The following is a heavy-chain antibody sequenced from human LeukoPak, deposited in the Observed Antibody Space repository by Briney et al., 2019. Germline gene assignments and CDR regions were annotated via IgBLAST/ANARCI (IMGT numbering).Heavy chain of an antibody. D-gene: IGHD3-22*01. CDR1: GLTFSNYA. J-gene: IGHJ3*02. CDR3: AKEYYYDSSGPYAFDI. CDR2: ISGSGDST. V-gene: IGHV3-23*01. Sequence: GGSLRLPCAASGLTFSNYAMSWVRQAPGKGLEWVAAISGSGDSTYYADSVQGRFTISRDNSKNKLYLQMNSLRAEDTAVYYCAKEYYYDSSGPYAFDIWGQGTMLTVSS.